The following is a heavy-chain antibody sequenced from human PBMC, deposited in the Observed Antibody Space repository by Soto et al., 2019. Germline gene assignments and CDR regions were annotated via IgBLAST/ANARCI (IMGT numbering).Heavy chain of an antibody. CDR2: ISGYNGNT. D-gene: IGHD2-15*01. Sequence: QVQLVQSGAEVKKPGASVKVSCKGSGYTFTSYGISWVRQAPGQGLEWMGWISGYNGNTNYAQKLQGRVTMTTDTSTSTAYMEVRSLRSDDTAVYYCARDLREDCSGGSCYDGEYFLQWGQGTLVTVSS. V-gene: IGHV1-18*01. J-gene: IGHJ1*01. CDR1: GYTFTSYG. CDR3: ARDLREDCSGGSCYDGEYFLQ.